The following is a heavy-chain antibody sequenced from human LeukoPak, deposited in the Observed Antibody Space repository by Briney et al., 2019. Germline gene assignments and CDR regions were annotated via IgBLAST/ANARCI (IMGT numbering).Heavy chain of an antibody. Sequence: PGGSLRLSCAASGFTFSSYGMHWVRQAPGKGLEWVAVISYDGSNKYYADSVKGRFTISRDNSKNTLYLQMNSLRAEDTAVYYCARGVGGHGGKSTFDYWGQGTLVTVSS. CDR1: GFTFSSYG. V-gene: IGHV3-30*03. J-gene: IGHJ4*02. CDR3: ARGVGGHGGKSTFDY. CDR2: ISYDGSNK. D-gene: IGHD2-15*01.